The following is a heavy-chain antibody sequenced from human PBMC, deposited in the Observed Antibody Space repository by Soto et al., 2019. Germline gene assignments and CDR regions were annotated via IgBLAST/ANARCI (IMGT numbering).Heavy chain of an antibody. CDR3: ARGGAARPDY. V-gene: IGHV3-48*01. J-gene: IGHJ4*02. CDR1: GFTFSNYG. Sequence: GGSLRLSCAASGFTFSNYGMNWVRQAPGKRLAWVSYISSSSATKQYADSVKGRFTISRDNAKNALHLQMNSLRVEDTAVYYCARGGAARPDYWGQGTLVTVSS. CDR2: ISSSSATK. D-gene: IGHD6-6*01.